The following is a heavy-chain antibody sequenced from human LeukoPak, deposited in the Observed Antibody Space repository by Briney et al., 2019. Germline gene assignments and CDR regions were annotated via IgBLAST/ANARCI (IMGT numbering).Heavy chain of an antibody. V-gene: IGHV3-48*04. D-gene: IGHD3-9*01. CDR1: GFSFGSYS. CDR3: ARGSFLTGEYDY. Sequence: GGSLRLSCAASGFSFGSYSMNWVRQAPGKGLEWVSYISSSSSRTIYYADSVQGRFTISRDNAKNSLYLQMNSLRAEDTAVYYCARGSFLTGEYDYWGHGALVTVSS. CDR2: ISSSSSRTI. J-gene: IGHJ4*01.